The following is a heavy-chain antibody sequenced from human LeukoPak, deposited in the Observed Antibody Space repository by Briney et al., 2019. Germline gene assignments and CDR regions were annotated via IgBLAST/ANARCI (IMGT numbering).Heavy chain of an antibody. CDR2: ISSSSSYI. CDR3: AILDTAMVHY. D-gene: IGHD5-18*01. Sequence: GGSLRLSCAASGFTFSSYSMNWVRQAPGKGLEWVSSISSSSSYIYYADSVKGRFTISRDTAKNSLYLQMNSMRAEDTAVYYCAILDTAMVHYWGQGTLVTVSS. CDR1: GFTFSSYS. V-gene: IGHV3-21*01. J-gene: IGHJ4*02.